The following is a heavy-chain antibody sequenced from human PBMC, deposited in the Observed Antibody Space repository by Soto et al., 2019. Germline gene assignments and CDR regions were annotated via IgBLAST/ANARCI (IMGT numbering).Heavy chain of an antibody. D-gene: IGHD1-1*01. Sequence: GGSLRLSCVASGFTFSSHWMHWVRQAPGKGLVWVSHIGPSGSGTRDADSVQGRFTISRDNARNTLYLQMNSLRDEDTAVYYCTRDNNWSYDYWGQGILVTVSS. CDR3: TRDNNWSYDY. CDR2: IGPSGSGT. V-gene: IGHV3-74*01. J-gene: IGHJ4*02. CDR1: GFTFSSHW.